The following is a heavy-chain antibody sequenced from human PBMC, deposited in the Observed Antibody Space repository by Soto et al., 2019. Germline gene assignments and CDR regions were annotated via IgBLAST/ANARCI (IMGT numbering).Heavy chain of an antibody. CDR3: ARDSPPVDY. CDR2: ISAYNGNK. V-gene: IGHV1-18*01. Sequence: QVQRVQSGAEVKKPGASVKVSCKASGYTFNSYGISSVRQAPGQGLEWMGWISAYNGNKNYAHKLQVRVTMTTDTSTSTAYMQLMSLSSDDTAVYYCARDSPPVDYWGQGTLVTVAS. CDR1: GYTFNSYG. J-gene: IGHJ4*02.